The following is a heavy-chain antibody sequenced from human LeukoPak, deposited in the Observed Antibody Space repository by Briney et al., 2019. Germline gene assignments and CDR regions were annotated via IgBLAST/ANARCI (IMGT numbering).Heavy chain of an antibody. D-gene: IGHD3-10*01. V-gene: IGHV3-15*01. Sequence: KPEGSLTLLFSPSVYLHTKGRALGARQAPEKGPEWVGRIRSKSDGGTTDYAAPVKGRFTTLRDESKNTLYLQMNNLKVEDTAVYYCTTGGHYFGSWGLGTLVTVSS. J-gene: IGHJ4*02. CDR1: VYLHTKG. CDR2: IRSKSDGGTT. CDR3: TTGGHYFGS.